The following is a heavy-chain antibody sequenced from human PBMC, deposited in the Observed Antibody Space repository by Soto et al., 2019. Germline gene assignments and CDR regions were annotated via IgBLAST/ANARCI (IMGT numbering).Heavy chain of an antibody. V-gene: IGHV3-21*01. CDR2: ISSSSSYI. J-gene: IGHJ4*02. CDR3: ARERLTGASFDY. Sequence: GGSLRLSCAASGFTFSSYSMNWVRQAPGKGLEWVSSISSSSSYIYYADSVKGRFTISRDNAKNSLDLQMNSLRAEETAVYYCARERLTGASFDYWGQGTLVTVSS. D-gene: IGHD7-27*01. CDR1: GFTFSSYS.